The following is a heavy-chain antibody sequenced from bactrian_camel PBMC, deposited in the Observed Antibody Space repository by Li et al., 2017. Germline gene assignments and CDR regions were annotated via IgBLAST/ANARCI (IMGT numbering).Heavy chain of an antibody. Sequence: HVQLVESGGGSVEAGGSLKLSCVAVQDTTKRNAMAWFRQGLGKGPEGVATITSAGTTTYADSVKGRFTISKDNAKNTLLLQMDSLKPEDTAMYYCAADFAQTACQYAHNDALFVYWGQGTQVTVS. CDR2: ITSAGTT. D-gene: IGHD1*01. CDR1: QDTTKRNA. J-gene: IGHJ4*01. V-gene: IGHV3S53*01. CDR3: AADFAQTACQYAHNDALFVY.